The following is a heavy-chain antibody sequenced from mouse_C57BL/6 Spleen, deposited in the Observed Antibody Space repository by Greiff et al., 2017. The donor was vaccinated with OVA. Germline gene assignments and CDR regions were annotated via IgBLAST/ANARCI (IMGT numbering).Heavy chain of an antibody. J-gene: IGHJ3*01. Sequence: VQLQQSGAELVKPGASVKMSCKASGYTFTSYWITWVKQRPGQGLEWIGDIYPGSGSTNYNEKFKSKATLTVDTSSSTAYMQLSSLTSEDSAVYYCARGEDYGSSWFAYWGQGTLVTVSA. D-gene: IGHD1-1*01. V-gene: IGHV1-55*01. CDR1: GYTFTSYW. CDR2: IYPGSGST. CDR3: ARGEDYGSSWFAY.